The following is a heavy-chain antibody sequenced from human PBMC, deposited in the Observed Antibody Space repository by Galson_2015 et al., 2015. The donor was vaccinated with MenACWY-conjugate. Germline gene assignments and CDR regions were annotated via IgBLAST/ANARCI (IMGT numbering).Heavy chain of an antibody. CDR3: AGDWSGSPGGV. Sequence: CAISGDSVSNNNAAWNWIRQSPSGGLEWLGRTFYRSTWYNDYALSVKGRITINPDTSKNQFSLHLSSVIPEDTALYHCAGDWSGSPGGVWGEGTMVTVSS. D-gene: IGHD3-3*01. CDR2: TFYRSTWYN. CDR1: GDSVSNNNAA. J-gene: IGHJ3*01. V-gene: IGHV6-1*01.